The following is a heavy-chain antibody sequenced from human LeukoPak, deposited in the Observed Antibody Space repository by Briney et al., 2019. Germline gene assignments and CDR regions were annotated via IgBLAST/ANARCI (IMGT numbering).Heavy chain of an antibody. V-gene: IGHV3-21*01. CDR3: ASAIAVAGPSDDY. CDR1: GFTFSSYS. Sequence: PGGSLRLSCAASGFTFSSYSMNWVRQAPGKGLEWVSSISSSSSYIYYADSVKGRFTISRDNAKNSLYLQMNSLRAEDTAVYYCASAIAVAGPSDDYWGQGTLVTVSS. D-gene: IGHD6-19*01. J-gene: IGHJ4*02. CDR2: ISSSSSYI.